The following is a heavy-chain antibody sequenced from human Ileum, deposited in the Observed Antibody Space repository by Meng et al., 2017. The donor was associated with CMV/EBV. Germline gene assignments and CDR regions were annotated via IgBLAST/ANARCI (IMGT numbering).Heavy chain of an antibody. V-gene: IGHV1-2*04. CDR3: ARGLGSSGYSGSDY. CDR1: GYSFTGYA. Sequence: ASGYSFTGYALHWVRLAPGQGLEWMGWINPTSSATVYAQNFQGWVTMTRDTSNSTAYMDITRLRSDDTAVYYCARGLGSSGYSGSDYWGQGTMVTVSS. D-gene: IGHD6-19*01. J-gene: IGHJ4*02. CDR2: INPTSSAT.